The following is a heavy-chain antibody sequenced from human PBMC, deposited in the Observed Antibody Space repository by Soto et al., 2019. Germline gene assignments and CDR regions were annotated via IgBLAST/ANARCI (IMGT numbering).Heavy chain of an antibody. J-gene: IGHJ4*02. CDR1: GGSISSFS. CDR3: ARARYNYFDY. CDR2: VYYSGNT. V-gene: IGHV4-59*01. D-gene: IGHD5-18*01. Sequence: SETLSLTCTVSGGSISSFSWSWIRQPPGKGLEYIGNVYYSGNTNYNPSLKSRVIVSVDTSKNQFSLRLSSVTAADTAVYHCARARYNYFDYWGQGTPVTVYS.